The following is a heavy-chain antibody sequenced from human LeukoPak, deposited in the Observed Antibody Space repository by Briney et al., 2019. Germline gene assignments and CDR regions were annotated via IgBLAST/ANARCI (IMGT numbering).Heavy chain of an antibody. CDR3: ASGNYDSSGYYFGYFDY. V-gene: IGHV3-30*04. CDR2: ISYDGSNK. J-gene: IGHJ4*02. CDR1: GFTFSSYA. Sequence: GGSLRLSCAASGFTFSSYAMHWVRQAPGKGLEWVAVISYDGSNKYYADSVKGRFTISRDNSKNTLYLQMNSLRAEDTAVYYCASGNYDSSGYYFGYFDYWGKGTLVTVSS. D-gene: IGHD3-22*01.